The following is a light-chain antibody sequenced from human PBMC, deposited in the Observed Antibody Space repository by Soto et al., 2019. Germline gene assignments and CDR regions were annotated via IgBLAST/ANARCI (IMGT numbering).Light chain of an antibody. V-gene: IGKV3-20*01. CDR2: GAS. Sequence: EIVLTQSPGTLSLSPGERATLSCRASQSVSSNYLAWYQQKPGQAPRPLIYGASSRATGIPDRFSGSGAGTDFTLTISRLEPEDFAVYYWQQYGSSPLTFGQGTNVEIK. J-gene: IGKJ1*01. CDR1: QSVSSNY. CDR3: QQYGSSPLT.